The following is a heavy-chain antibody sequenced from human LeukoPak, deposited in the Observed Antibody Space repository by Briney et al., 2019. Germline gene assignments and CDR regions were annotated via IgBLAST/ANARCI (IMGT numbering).Heavy chain of an antibody. D-gene: IGHD3-22*01. CDR3: AREVSEGFDF. Sequence: GGSLRLSCTASGFTFSGYSVNWIRQAPGKGLEWVSSFGTRSTSVYHAGSVKGRFAISRDNAKNSLYLQMNSLRAEDTALYYCAREVSEGFDFWGPGTLVTVSS. CDR2: FGTRSTSV. V-gene: IGHV3-21*01. CDR1: GFTFSGYS. J-gene: IGHJ4*02.